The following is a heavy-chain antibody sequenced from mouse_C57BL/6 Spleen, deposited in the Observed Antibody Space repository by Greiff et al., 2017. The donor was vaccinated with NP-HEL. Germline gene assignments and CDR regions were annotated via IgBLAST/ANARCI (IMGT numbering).Heavy chain of an antibody. CDR2: IWSGGST. Sequence: VKLVESGPGLVQPSQSLSITCTVSGFSLTSYGVHWVRQSPGKGLEWLGVIWSGGSTDYNAAFISRLSISKDNSKSQVFFKMNSLQADDTAIYYCARRGITTGDYYAMDYWGQGTSVTVSS. J-gene: IGHJ4*01. CDR1: GFSLTSYG. V-gene: IGHV2-2*01. CDR3: ARRGITTGDYYAMDY. D-gene: IGHD2-4*01.